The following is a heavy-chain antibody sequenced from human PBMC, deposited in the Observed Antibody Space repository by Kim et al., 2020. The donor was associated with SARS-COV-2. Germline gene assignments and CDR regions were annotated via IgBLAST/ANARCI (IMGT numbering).Heavy chain of an antibody. V-gene: IGHV4-61*02. CDR2: TYTSGST. CDR1: GGSISSGSYY. D-gene: IGHD3-9*01. CDR3: ARGVYDRINDY. Sequence: SETLSLTCTVSGGSISSGSYYWSWIRQPAGKGLEWIGRTYTSGSTNYNPSLKSRVTISVDTSKNQFSLKLSSVTAADTAVYYCARGVYDRINDYWGQGTLVTVSS. J-gene: IGHJ4*02.